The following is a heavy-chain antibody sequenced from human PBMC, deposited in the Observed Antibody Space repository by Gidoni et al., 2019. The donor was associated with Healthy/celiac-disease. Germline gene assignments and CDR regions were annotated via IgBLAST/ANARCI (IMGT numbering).Heavy chain of an antibody. CDR3: AKVRDRTTGYYYYMDV. J-gene: IGHJ6*03. CDR1: GFTFSSYA. CDR2: ISGSGGST. V-gene: IGHV3-23*01. Sequence: EVELLGSGGGLVQPGGSLGPSWSAAGFTFSSYAMSWVRQAPGKGLEWVSAISGSGGSTYYADSVKGRFTISRDNSKNTLYLQMNSLRAEDTAVYYCAKVRDRTTGYYYYMDVWGKGTTVTVSS. D-gene: IGHD4-4*01.